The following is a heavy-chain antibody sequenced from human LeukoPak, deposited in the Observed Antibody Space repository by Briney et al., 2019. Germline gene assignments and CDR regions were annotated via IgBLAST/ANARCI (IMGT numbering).Heavy chain of an antibody. D-gene: IGHD5-12*01. Sequence: GSLRLSCAASGFTFTSYWMTWVRQPPGKGLEWIGNIYDSGSTHYNPSLKSRVTISVDTSKNQFSLKLNSVTAADTAVYYCATHRRSGSGGSENAFEIWGLGTMVTVSS. CDR3: ATHRRSGSGGSENAFEI. J-gene: IGHJ3*02. V-gene: IGHV4-39*01. CDR1: GFTFTSYW. CDR2: IYDSGST.